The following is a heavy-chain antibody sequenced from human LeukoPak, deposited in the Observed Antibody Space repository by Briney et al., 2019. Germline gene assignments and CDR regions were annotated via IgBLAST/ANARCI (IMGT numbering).Heavy chain of an antibody. J-gene: IGHJ4*02. CDR2: IIPIFGIA. CDR3: ARTDSSGLIDY. CDR1: GGTFSSYA. Sequence: SVKVSCKASGGTFSSYAISWVRQAPGQGLEWMGRIIPIFGIANCAQKFQGRVTINADKSTSTAYMELSSLRSEDTAVYYCARTDSSGLIDYWGQGTLVTVSS. V-gene: IGHV1-69*04. D-gene: IGHD3-22*01.